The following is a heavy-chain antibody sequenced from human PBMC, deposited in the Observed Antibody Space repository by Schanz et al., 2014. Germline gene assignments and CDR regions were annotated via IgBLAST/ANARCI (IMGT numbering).Heavy chain of an antibody. CDR2: ISRSSSTI. D-gene: IGHD1-26*01. CDR3: ARDMTSMGESGFYYYGMDV. CDR1: AFIFRSYS. V-gene: IGHV3-48*01. Sequence: EVQLVESGGGLVQPGGSLRLSCAASAFIFRSYSMHWVRQAPGKGLEWVSYISRSSSTIYYADSVRGRFTISRDNAKNSLYLQMNSLRAEDTAVYYCARDMTSMGESGFYYYGMDVWGQGTTATVSS. J-gene: IGHJ6*02.